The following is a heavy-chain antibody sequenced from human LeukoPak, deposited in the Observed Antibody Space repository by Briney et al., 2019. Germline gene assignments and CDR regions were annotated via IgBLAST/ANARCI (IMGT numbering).Heavy chain of an antibody. CDR1: GYKFTSNW. CDR3: ARPYYSSSWLPFDY. J-gene: IGHJ4*02. CDR2: IHPSDSDT. D-gene: IGHD6-13*01. V-gene: IGHV5-51*01. Sequence: GESLKISFKGSGYKFTSNWIGLVRQMPGKGLEWMGIIHPSDSDTRYSPSFQGQVTISADKSISTAYLQWNSLKASDTAMYCARPYYSSSWLPFDYWGQGTLVTVSS.